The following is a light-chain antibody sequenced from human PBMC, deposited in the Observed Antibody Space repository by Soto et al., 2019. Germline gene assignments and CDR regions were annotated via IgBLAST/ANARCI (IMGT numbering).Light chain of an antibody. CDR1: RRVRSN. CDR3: QQYNNWPLT. Sequence: EIVLTQSPATLSVSPGERATLSCRASRRVRSNLAWYQQKPGQAPRLLINGASTRATGIPARFSGSGSGTEFTLTISSLQPEDFALYYCQQYNNWPLTFGRGTKVESK. CDR2: GAS. V-gene: IGKV3D-15*01. J-gene: IGKJ4*01.